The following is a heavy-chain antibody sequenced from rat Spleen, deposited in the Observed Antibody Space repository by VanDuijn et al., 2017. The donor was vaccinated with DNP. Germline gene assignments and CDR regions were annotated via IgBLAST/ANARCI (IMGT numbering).Heavy chain of an antibody. CDR1: GFSLTSHG. V-gene: IGHV2S8*01. J-gene: IGHJ3*01. CDR3: ARTSYYDGSYYLGWFAY. Sequence: QVQLKESGPGLVQPSQTLSLTCTVSGFSLTSHGVSWVRQPPGKGLEWIAAISAGGSRYCNSGLKSRLSINRDTSKSQVSLEMNSLQTEDTAIYFCARTSYYDGSYYLGWFAYWGQGTLVTVSS. CDR2: ISAGGSR. D-gene: IGHD1-12*02.